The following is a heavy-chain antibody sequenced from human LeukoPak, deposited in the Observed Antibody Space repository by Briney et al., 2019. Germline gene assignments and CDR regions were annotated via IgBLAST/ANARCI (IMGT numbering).Heavy chain of an antibody. CDR3: AKDGAYCGGDCYPYYFDY. D-gene: IGHD2-21*02. CDR1: GFTLSSYA. V-gene: IGHV3-23*01. CDR2: ISGSGGST. J-gene: IGHJ4*02. Sequence: GGSLRLSCAASGFTLSSYAMSWVRQAPGKGLEWVSAISGSGGSTYYADSVKGRFTISRDNSKNTLYLQMNSLRAEDTAVYYCAKDGAYCGGDCYPYYFDYWGQGTLVTVSS.